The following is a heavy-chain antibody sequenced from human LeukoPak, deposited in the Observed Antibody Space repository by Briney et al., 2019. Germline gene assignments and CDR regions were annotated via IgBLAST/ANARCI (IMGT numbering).Heavy chain of an antibody. CDR1: GFTFSSYA. Sequence: GGSLRLSCAASGFTFSSYAMSWVRQAPGKGLEWVSAISGSGGSTYYADSVKGRFTISRDNSENTLYLQMNSLRAEDTAVYYCAKAGWYNWNDEGHYWGQGTLVTVSS. J-gene: IGHJ4*02. CDR3: AKAGWYNWNDEGHY. CDR2: ISGSGGST. D-gene: IGHD1-1*01. V-gene: IGHV3-23*01.